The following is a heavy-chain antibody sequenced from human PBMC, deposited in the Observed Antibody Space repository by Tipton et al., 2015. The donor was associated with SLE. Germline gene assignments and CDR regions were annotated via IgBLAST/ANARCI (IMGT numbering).Heavy chain of an antibody. V-gene: IGHV3-64*04. CDR3: AKSTGDV. CDR2: ISSNGGST. Sequence: GSLRLSCSASGFTFSSYAMHWVRQAPGKGLEYVSAISSNGGSTYYADSVKGRFTISRDNAKNSLYLQMNSLRAEDTAVYYCAKSTGDVWGQGTTVTVSS. J-gene: IGHJ6*02. CDR1: GFTFSSYA.